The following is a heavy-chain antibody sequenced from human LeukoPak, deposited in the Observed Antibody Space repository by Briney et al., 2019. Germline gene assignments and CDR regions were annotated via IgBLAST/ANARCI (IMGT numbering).Heavy chain of an antibody. J-gene: IGHJ4*02. CDR1: GFTFSNYA. V-gene: IGHV3-23*01. D-gene: IGHD3-22*01. CDR2: INDSGGST. CDR3: AKHGGSYYYDSSGYPDLYDY. Sequence: GGSLRLSCAASGFTFSNYAMSWVRQAPGKGLEWVSAINDSGGSTYYADSVKGRFTISRDNSKNTLYLQMNSLRAEDTAVYYCAKHGGSYYYDSSGYPDLYDYWGQGTLVTVSS.